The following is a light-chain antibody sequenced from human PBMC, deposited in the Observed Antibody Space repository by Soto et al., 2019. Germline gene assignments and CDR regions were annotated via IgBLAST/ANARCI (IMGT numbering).Light chain of an antibody. J-gene: IGKJ1*01. Sequence: EIVLTQSPDTLSLSPGQRATLSCRASQRVSSSFLAWYQQRPGQAPRLLFYDASRRATGIPDRFSGSGSGTDFTLTISRLEPEDFAVYYCQQYGSSGTFGQGTKVDIK. CDR3: QQYGSSGT. CDR2: DAS. V-gene: IGKV3-20*01. CDR1: QRVSSSF.